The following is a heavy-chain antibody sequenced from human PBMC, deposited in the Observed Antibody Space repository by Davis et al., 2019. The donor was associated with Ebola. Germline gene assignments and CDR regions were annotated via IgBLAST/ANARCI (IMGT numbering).Heavy chain of an antibody. CDR1: GFTFSSYA. CDR2: ISYDGSNK. J-gene: IGHJ6*03. D-gene: IGHD2-2*02. Sequence: PGRSLRLSCAASGFTFSSYAMHWVRQAPGNGLECVAVISYDGSNKYYADSVKGRFTISRDNSKNTLYLQMNSLRAEDTAVYYCARDYCSSTSCYTQFYYYYYYYMDVWGKGTTVTVSS. V-gene: IGHV3-30*04. CDR3: ARDYCSSTSCYTQFYYYYYYYMDV.